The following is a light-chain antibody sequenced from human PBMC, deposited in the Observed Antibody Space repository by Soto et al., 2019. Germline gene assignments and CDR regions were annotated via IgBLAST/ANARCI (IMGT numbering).Light chain of an antibody. CDR1: SSNIGAGYD. Sequence: QSVLTQPPSVSGAPGQRVTISCTGSSSNIGAGYDVHWYQQLPGTAPKLLIYGNSNRPSGVPDRFSGSKSGTSASLAITGLQAEDEADYYCQCYDSSLSGWVFGGGTKPPS. CDR2: GNS. V-gene: IGLV1-40*01. J-gene: IGLJ3*02. CDR3: QCYDSSLSGWV.